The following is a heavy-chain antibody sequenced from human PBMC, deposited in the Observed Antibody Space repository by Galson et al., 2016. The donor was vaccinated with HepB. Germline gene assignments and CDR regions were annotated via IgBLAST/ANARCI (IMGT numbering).Heavy chain of an antibody. CDR3: ARDVHVQLELHFDP. J-gene: IGHJ5*02. V-gene: IGHV1-18*01. CDR2: ISPYNGNT. D-gene: IGHD1-1*01. CDR1: GYTFSTYS. Sequence: SVKVSCKASGYTFSTYSISWVRQAPGQGLEWMGWISPYNGNTVYAQKLQDRVTMTTDTSTSTAYLELRSLRSEDTAVYYCARDVHVQLELHFDPWGQGTLVIVSS.